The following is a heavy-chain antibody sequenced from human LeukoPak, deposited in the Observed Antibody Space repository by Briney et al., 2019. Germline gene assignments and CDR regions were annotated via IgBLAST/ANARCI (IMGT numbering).Heavy chain of an antibody. J-gene: IGHJ4*02. Sequence: PGGSLRLSCAASGFTFSIYAMTWVRQAPGKGLEWVSTISGSGGSTYYADSVKGRFTISRDNSKNTLYLQMNSLTAEDTAVYYCTAERGYGHIYWGQGTLVTVSS. CDR2: ISGSGGST. V-gene: IGHV3-23*01. CDR1: GFTFSIYA. D-gene: IGHD2-15*01. CDR3: TAERGYGHIY.